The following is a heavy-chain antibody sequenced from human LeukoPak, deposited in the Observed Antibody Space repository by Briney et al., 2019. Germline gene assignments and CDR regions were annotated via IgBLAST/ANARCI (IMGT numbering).Heavy chain of an antibody. D-gene: IGHD3-16*01. CDR2: INWNSGSI. CDR1: GLTLDDYA. J-gene: IGHJ6*02. V-gene: IGHV3-9*01. CDR3: AKDRGTAPGYGMDV. Sequence: PGGSLRLSCAASGLTLDDYAMHWVRHAPGKGLEWVSGINWNSGSIVYADSVKGRFTISRDNAKNSLYLQMNSLRAEDTALYYCAKDRGTAPGYGMDVWGQGTTVTVSS.